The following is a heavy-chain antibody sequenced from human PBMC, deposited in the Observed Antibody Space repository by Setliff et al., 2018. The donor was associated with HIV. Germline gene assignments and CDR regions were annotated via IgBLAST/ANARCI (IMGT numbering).Heavy chain of an antibody. Sequence: ASVKVSCKASGYIFTSYYMHWLRQVPGQGLEWMGIVDPSGGSTHYAQKFEGRVTMTRDTSTSTSHMELSSLTSEDRAIYYCARDGRAVTSLMVVVSLKNGMDVWGQGTTVTVSS. CDR1: GYIFTSYY. CDR2: VDPSGGST. D-gene: IGHD3-22*01. J-gene: IGHJ6*02. CDR3: ARDGRAVTSLMVVVSLKNGMDV. V-gene: IGHV1-46*01.